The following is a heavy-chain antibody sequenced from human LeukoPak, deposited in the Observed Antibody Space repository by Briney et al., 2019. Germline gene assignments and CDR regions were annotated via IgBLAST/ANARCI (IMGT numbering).Heavy chain of an antibody. CDR2: INPNSGGT. Sequence: ASVKVSCTASGYTFTGYYMHWVRQAPGQGLEWMGWINPNSGGTNYAQKFQGRVTMTRDTSISTAYMELSRLRSDDTAVYYCAREEPGYNLFGWFDPWGQGTLVTVSS. J-gene: IGHJ5*02. D-gene: IGHD5-24*01. V-gene: IGHV1-2*02. CDR1: GYTFTGYY. CDR3: AREEPGYNLFGWFDP.